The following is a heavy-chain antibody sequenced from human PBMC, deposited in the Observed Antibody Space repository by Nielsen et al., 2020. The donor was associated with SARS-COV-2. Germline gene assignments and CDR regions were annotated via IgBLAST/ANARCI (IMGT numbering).Heavy chain of an antibody. Sequence: ASVKVSCKASGYTFTNYGISWVRQAPGQGLEWMGWISGYSGKTDYAQKFEGRVTMTTDTSTSTAYMELRSLRSDDTAVYYCAKQCGGDCYRFDGFDIWGQGTAVTVSS. CDR2: ISGYSGKT. CDR1: GYTFTNYG. J-gene: IGHJ3*02. V-gene: IGHV1-18*04. CDR3: AKQCGGDCYRFDGFDI. D-gene: IGHD2-21*02.